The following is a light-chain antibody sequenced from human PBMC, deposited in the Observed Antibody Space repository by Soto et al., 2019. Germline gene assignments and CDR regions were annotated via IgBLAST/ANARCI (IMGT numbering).Light chain of an antibody. Sequence: VQMSQSPASLSASVLYRVTITCRASQSISSYLNWYQQKPGKAPKLLIYAASSLQSGVPSRFSGSGSGTEFTLTISSLQPDDFATYYCQQYNSYSFGQGTKVDIK. CDR3: QQYNSYS. CDR2: AAS. CDR1: QSISSY. J-gene: IGKJ1*01. V-gene: IGKV1-39*01.